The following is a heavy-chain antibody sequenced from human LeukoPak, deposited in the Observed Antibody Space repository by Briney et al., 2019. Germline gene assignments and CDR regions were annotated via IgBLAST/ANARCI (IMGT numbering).Heavy chain of an antibody. J-gene: IGHJ6*03. CDR2: ISSSSSYI. CDR3: ARRSIVVVPAAISQYYYYMDV. Sequence: GGSLRLSCAASGFTFSSYSMNWVRQAPGKGLEWVSSISSSSSYIYYADSVKGRITISRDNAKNSLYLQMNSLRAEDTAVYYCARRSIVVVPAAISQYYYYMDVWGKGTTVTVSS. CDR1: GFTFSSYS. V-gene: IGHV3-21*01. D-gene: IGHD2-2*01.